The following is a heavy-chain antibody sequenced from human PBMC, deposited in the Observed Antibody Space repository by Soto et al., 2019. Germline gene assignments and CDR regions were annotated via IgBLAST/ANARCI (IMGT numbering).Heavy chain of an antibody. CDR3: ARLRIATNNYKWFDP. D-gene: IGHD2-21*01. J-gene: IGHJ5*02. V-gene: IGHV4-59*06. CDR2: IYVTGAV. CDR1: GFTFSSYG. Sequence: PGGSLRLSCAASGFTFSSYGMHWIRQVPGKGLEWIGHIYVTGAVDYNPSLRDRITISQDTSERQFSLNLRLVTAADTAVYYCARLRIATNNYKWFDPWGQGTLVTVSS.